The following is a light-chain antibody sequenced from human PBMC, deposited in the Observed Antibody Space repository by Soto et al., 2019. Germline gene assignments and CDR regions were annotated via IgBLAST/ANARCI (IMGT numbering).Light chain of an antibody. CDR3: AAWDDSLSGYV. Sequence: QSVLTQPPSAPGTPGQRVTISCSGSSSNIGSNYVYWYQQLPGTAPKLLIYRNNQRPSGVPDRFSGSKSGTSASLAISGLRSEDEADYYCAAWDDSLSGYVFGTVTKLTVL. CDR2: RNN. J-gene: IGLJ1*01. CDR1: SSNIGSNY. V-gene: IGLV1-47*01.